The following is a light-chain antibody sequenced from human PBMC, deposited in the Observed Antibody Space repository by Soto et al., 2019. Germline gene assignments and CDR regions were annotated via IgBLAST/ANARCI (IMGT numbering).Light chain of an antibody. CDR1: QSISTW. J-gene: IGKJ1*01. CDR3: QQYGSYAKT. V-gene: IGKV1-5*01. CDR2: DAS. Sequence: DIQMTQSPSTLSASVGDRVTITCRASQSISTWLAWYQQKPGYAPKLLIYDASSLATGVPSRFSGSGSGTDFTLTIRSLQPVDFATYYCQQYGSYAKTFGQGTKVGIK.